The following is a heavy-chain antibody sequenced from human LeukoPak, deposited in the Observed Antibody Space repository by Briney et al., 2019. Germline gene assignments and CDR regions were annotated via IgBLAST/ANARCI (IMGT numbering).Heavy chain of an antibody. CDR2: INSDGSST. CDR3: ARVDPKAPGDYS. D-gene: IGHD2-2*03. CDR1: GFTFSSYW. J-gene: IGHJ4*02. V-gene: IGHV3-74*03. Sequence: GGSLRLSCAASGFTFSSYWMHWVRQAPGKGLVWVSRINSDGSSTKYADSVKGRFTISRDNARNTLYVQMNNLRAEDTAVYYCARVDPKAPGDYSWGRGTLVTVSS.